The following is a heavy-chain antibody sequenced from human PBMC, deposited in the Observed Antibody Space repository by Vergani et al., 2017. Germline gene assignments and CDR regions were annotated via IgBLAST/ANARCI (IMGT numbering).Heavy chain of an antibody. CDR2: ISGSGGST. J-gene: IGHJ4*02. V-gene: IGHV3-23*04. CDR3: ARGRSYDYVWGSYRYYFDY. Sequence: GQLVESGGRVVQPGGSLRLSCAASGYTFSRYAMRWVRDARGEGVEWVSAISGSGGSTYYADSVKGRFTISRDNSKNTLYLQMNSLSAEDTAVYYCARGRSYDYVWGSYRYYFDYWGQGTLVTVSS. D-gene: IGHD3-16*02. CDR1: GYTFSRYA.